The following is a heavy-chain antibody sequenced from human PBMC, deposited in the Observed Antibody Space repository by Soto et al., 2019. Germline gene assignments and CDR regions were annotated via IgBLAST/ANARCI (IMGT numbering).Heavy chain of an antibody. D-gene: IGHD3-22*01. Sequence: ASVKVSCKASGYTFTGYYMHWVRQAPGQGLEWMGWINPNSGGTNYAQKFQGWVTMTRDTSISTAYMELSRLRSDDTAVYYCARGRDYYDSSGPWDCFDYWGQGTLVTVSS. CDR2: INPNSGGT. V-gene: IGHV1-2*04. J-gene: IGHJ4*02. CDR3: ARGRDYYDSSGPWDCFDY. CDR1: GYTFTGYY.